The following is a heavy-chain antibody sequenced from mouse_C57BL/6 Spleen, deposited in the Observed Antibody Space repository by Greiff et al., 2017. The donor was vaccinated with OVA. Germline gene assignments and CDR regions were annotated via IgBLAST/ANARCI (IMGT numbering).Heavy chain of an antibody. CDR2: IYPSDSET. J-gene: IGHJ2*01. CDR1: GYTFTSYW. D-gene: IGHD1-1*01. CDR3: ARSYYGSNLDY. Sequence: QVQLQQPGAELVRPGSSVKLSCKASGYTFTSYWMDWVKQRPGQGLEWIGNIYPSDSETHYNQKFKDKATLTVDKSSSTAYMQLSSLTSEDSAVYYCARSYYGSNLDYGGQGTTLTVSS. V-gene: IGHV1-61*01.